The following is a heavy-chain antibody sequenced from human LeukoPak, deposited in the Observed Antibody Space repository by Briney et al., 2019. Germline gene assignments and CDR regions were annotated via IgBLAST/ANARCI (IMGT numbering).Heavy chain of an antibody. V-gene: IGHV6-1*01. CDR1: GDSVASNSAV. D-gene: IGHD6-19*01. CDR3: ARKDTSGWYISD. CDR2: TYYRSKWCY. Sequence: SQTLSLTCDISGDSVASNSAVWSWIRQSPSRGLEWLGRTYYRSKWCYDYAVSVKSRITIIPDTSKNQFSLQLNSMTPEDTAVYYCARKDTSGWYISDWGQGTLVTVSS. J-gene: IGHJ4*02.